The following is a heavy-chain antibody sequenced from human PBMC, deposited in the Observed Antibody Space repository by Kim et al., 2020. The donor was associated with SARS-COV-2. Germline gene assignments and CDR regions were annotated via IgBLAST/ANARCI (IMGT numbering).Heavy chain of an antibody. D-gene: IGHD2-15*01. CDR1: GGSISSYY. J-gene: IGHJ5*01. CDR3: ARMVEANWFDS. CDR2: IYYIGST. Sequence: SETLSLTCTVSGGSISSYYWSWIRQPPGKGLEWIGYIYYIGSTNYNPSLKSRVTISVDTSKNQVSLKLNSVTAADTAMYYCARMVEANWFDSWGQGTLVTVSS. V-gene: IGHV4-59*01.